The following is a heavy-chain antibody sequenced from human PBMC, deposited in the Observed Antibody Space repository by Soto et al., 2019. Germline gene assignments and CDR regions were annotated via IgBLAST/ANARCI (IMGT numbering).Heavy chain of an antibody. Sequence: QVQLVQSGAEVKKPGASVKVSCKASGYTFTSYGISWVRQAPGQGLEWLGWISAYNGNTNYALKLQGRVTMTTDTSTSTAYMELRSKGSDDTAVYFFASDPGFRSDSCGQGTLVTVSS. CDR2: ISAYNGNT. J-gene: IGHJ4*02. V-gene: IGHV1-18*01. CDR3: ASDPGFRSDS. CDR1: GYTFTSYG. D-gene: IGHD3-9*01.